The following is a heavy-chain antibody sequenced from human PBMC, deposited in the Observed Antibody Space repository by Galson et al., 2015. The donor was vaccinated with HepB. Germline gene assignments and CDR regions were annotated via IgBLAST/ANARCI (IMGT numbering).Heavy chain of an antibody. CDR1: GFIFSSYD. V-gene: IGHV3-13*05. CDR2: IGTAGDP. D-gene: IGHD2-21*02. CDR3: ARGGGDDWYFDL. J-gene: IGHJ2*01. Sequence: LRLSCAASGFIFSSYDMHWVRQTTGKGLEWVSGIGTAGDPYYPGSVKGRFTISRENAKNSLYLQMNSLRAGDTAVYYCARGGGDDWYFDLWGRGTLVTVSS.